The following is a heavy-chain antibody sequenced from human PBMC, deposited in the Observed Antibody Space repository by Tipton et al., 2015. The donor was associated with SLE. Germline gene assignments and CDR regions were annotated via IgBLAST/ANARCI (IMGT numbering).Heavy chain of an antibody. CDR2: IIPIFGTP. Sequence: QLVQSGAEVKKPGSSVKVSCKTSGGTFNSFAISWARQAPGQGLEWMGGIIPIFGTPNYAQKFQGRITITADESTSTVYMELSSLRSEDTAMYYCARDSHYDILTGPFDYWGQGSLVTVSP. V-gene: IGHV1-69*01. J-gene: IGHJ4*02. D-gene: IGHD3-9*01. CDR3: ARDSHYDILTGPFDY. CDR1: GGTFNSFA.